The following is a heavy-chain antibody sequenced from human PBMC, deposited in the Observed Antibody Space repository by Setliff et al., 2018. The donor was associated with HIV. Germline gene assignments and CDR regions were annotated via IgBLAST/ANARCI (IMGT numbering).Heavy chain of an antibody. CDR1: GYTFTNFG. D-gene: IGHD1-1*01. Sequence: ASVKVSCKASGYTFTNFGITWVRRVPGQGLEWMGWVNTNNDKTNYAQKFQGRVTMTTDRSTKTAYLDLGSLRPDDTAVYYCARDIGITTTGKGWFEPWGQGTQVTSPQ. CDR3: ARDIGITTTGKGWFEP. J-gene: IGHJ5*02. V-gene: IGHV1-18*01. CDR2: VNTNNDKT.